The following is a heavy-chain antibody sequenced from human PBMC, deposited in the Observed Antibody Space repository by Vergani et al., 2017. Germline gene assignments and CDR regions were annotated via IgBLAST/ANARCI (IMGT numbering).Heavy chain of an antibody. CDR2: IYYSGLT. Sequence: QLQLQQSGPGLVKPSETLFLTCTVSADSISSGSYYWGWIRQPPGKSLEWIGNIYYSGLTYYNPSLKSRVAISVDTSKNQFSLKVPSVTAADTAVYFCARQRPGSGWSPGDFDDWGQGILVTVSS. CDR1: ADSISSGSYY. J-gene: IGHJ4*02. D-gene: IGHD6-19*01. V-gene: IGHV4-39*01. CDR3: ARQRPGSGWSPGDFDD.